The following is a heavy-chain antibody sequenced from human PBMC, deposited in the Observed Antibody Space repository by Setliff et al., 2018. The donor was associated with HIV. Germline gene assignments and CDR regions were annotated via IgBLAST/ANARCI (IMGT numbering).Heavy chain of an antibody. D-gene: IGHD3-22*01. CDR2: IIPIFGAV. Sequence: ASVKVSCKASGDTFSNYAITWVRQAPGQGLEWMGGIIPIFGAVKYAQKFQGRVTITADESTRTAYMELSSLRSEDTAVYYCASETEVKGYYDSSVSWGLRYWGQGTLVTVS. CDR3: ASETEVKGYYDSSVSWGLRY. V-gene: IGHV1-69*13. CDR1: GDTFSNYA. J-gene: IGHJ4*02.